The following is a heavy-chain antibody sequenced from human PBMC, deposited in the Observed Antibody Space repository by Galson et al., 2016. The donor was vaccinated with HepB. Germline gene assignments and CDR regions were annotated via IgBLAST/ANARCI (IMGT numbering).Heavy chain of an antibody. CDR2: ISWNGVSI. V-gene: IGHV3-9*01. Sequence: SLRLSCAASGFNFNDYVMHWVRQAPGKGLEWVSGISWNGVSIGYADTVKGRFTISRDNAKNSLYLQMNSLRAEDTALYYCAKDHYSGSGTYFSRIYYYYRLDVWGQGTTVTVSS. D-gene: IGHD3-10*01. J-gene: IGHJ6*02. CDR1: GFNFNDYV. CDR3: AKDHYSGSGTYFSRIYYYYRLDV.